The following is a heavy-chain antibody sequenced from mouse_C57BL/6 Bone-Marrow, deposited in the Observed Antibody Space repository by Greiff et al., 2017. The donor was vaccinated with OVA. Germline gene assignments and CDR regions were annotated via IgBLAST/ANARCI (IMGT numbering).Heavy chain of an antibody. D-gene: IGHD1-1*01. CDR3: TRRTVVEGAPWFAY. J-gene: IGHJ3*01. CDR1: GYTFTSYW. V-gene: IGHV1-5*01. CDR2: IYPGNSDT. Sequence: EVQLQQSGTVLARPGASVKMSCKTSGYTFTSYWMHWVKQRPGQGLEWIGAIYPGNSDTSYNQKFKGKAKLTAVTSASTAYMELSSLTNEDSAVYYCTRRTVVEGAPWFAYWGQGTLVTVSA.